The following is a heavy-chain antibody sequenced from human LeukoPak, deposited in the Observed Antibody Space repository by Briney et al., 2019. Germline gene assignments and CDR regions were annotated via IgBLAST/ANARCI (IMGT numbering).Heavy chain of an antibody. D-gene: IGHD3-10*01. J-gene: IGHJ4*02. CDR2: ISGGGDST. V-gene: IGHV3-23*01. CDR3: AKETYGSGSYYFDY. Sequence: GRSLRLSCAASGFTFSNYAMSWVRQAPGKGLEWVSVISGGGDSTFYADSVKGRFTISRDNSKNTLYLQMNSLRAEDTAVYYCAKETYGSGSYYFDYWGQGTLVTVSS. CDR1: GFTFSNYA.